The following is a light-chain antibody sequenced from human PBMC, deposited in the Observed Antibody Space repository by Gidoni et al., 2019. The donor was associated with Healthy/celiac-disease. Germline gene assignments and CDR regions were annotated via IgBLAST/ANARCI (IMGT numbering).Light chain of an antibody. CDR2: DAS. V-gene: IGKV3-11*01. Sequence: EIVLTQSPATLSLSPGERATLSCTASQSVSSYLAWYQQKPGQAPRLLIYDASNRATGIPARFSGSGSGTDFTLTIISLGPEDFAVYYCQQRSNWPLLYTFGQGTKLEIK. J-gene: IGKJ2*01. CDR3: QQRSNWPLLYT. CDR1: QSVSSY.